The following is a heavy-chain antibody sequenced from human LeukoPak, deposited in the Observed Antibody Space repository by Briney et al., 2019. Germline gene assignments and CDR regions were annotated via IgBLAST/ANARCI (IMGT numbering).Heavy chain of an antibody. CDR1: GFTFSSYA. D-gene: IGHD3-10*01. CDR2: ISYDGSNK. Sequence: GGSLRLSCAASGFTFSSYAMHWVRQAPGKGLEWVAVISYDGSNKYYADSVKGRFTISRDNSKNTMYLQMNSLRAEDTAVYYCARSSRPAGAFDYWGQGTLVTVSS. V-gene: IGHV3-30-3*01. CDR3: ARSSRPAGAFDY. J-gene: IGHJ4*02.